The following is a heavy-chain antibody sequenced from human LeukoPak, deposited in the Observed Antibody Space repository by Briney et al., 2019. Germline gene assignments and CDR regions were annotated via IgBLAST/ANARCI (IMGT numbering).Heavy chain of an antibody. V-gene: IGHV3-23*01. CDR1: GFTFSSYG. CDR2: ISGSGGST. D-gene: IGHD3-9*01. CDR3: ASSLLRYFDWLLNDAFDI. Sequence: GGSLRLSCAASGFTFSSYGMRWVRQAPGKGLEWVSAISGSGGSTYYADSVKGRFTISRDNSKNTLYLQMNSLRAEDTAVYYCASSLLRYFDWLLNDAFDIWGQGTMVTVSS. J-gene: IGHJ3*02.